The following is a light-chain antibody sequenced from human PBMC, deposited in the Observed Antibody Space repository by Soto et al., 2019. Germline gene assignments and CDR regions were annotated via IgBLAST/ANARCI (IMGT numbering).Light chain of an antibody. V-gene: IGKV3-11*01. Sequence: EIVLTQSPATLSLSPGERATLSCRASQRVSSYLDWYQQKPGQAPRLLIYDASNRATGIPGSFSGSGSGTDFTINISRLETEDFAMYYCHLSSNWPLGTFGGGTQVDIK. CDR3: HLSSNWPLGT. CDR1: QRVSSY. CDR2: DAS. J-gene: IGKJ3*01.